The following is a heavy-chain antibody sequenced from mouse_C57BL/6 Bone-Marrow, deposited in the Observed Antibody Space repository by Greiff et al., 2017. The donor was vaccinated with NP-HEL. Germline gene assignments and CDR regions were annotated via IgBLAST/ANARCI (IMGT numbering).Heavy chain of an antibody. CDR1: GYSITSGYY. Sequence: EVHLVESGPGLVKPSQSLSLTCSVTGYSITSGYYWNWIRQFPGNNLEWMGYISYDGSNNYNPPLKNRISITRDTSKNQFFLKLNAVTTEDTATYYWAGGELTVVAHWGQGTTLTVSS. CDR3: AGGELTVVAH. CDR2: ISYDGSN. V-gene: IGHV3-6*01. J-gene: IGHJ2*01. D-gene: IGHD1-1*01.